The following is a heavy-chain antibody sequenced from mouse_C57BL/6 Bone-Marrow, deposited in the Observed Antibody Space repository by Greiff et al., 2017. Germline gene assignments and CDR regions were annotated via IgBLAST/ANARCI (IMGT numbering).Heavy chain of an antibody. D-gene: IGHD2-5*01. J-gene: IGHJ4*01. CDR3: ARRGGYSNYAMDY. CDR1: GYTFTNYW. CDR2: IYPGGGYT. V-gene: IGHV1-63*01. Sequence: QVQLQQSGAELVRPGTSVKMSCKASGYTFTNYWIGWAKQRPGHGLEGIGDIYPGGGYTNYNEKFKGKATLTADKSSSTAYMQFSSLTSEDSAIYYCARRGGYSNYAMDYWGQGTSVTVSS.